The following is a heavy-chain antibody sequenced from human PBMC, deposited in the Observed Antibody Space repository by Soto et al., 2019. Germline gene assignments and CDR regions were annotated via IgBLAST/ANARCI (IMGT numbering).Heavy chain of an antibody. V-gene: IGHV1-24*01. CDR1: GYTLTELS. Sequence: ASVKVSCKVSGYTLTELSMHWVRQAPGKGLEWMGGFDPEDGETIYAQKFQGRVTMTEDTSTDTAYMELSSLRSEDTAVYYCATGITNYDILTGYPSPXFDYWGQGTLVTVSS. D-gene: IGHD3-9*01. CDR2: FDPEDGET. J-gene: IGHJ4*02. CDR3: ATGITNYDILTGYPSPXFDY.